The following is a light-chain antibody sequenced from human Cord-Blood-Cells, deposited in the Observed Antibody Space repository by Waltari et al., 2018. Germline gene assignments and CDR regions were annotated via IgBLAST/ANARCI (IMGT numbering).Light chain of an antibody. CDR2: RDS. Sequence: SYELTQPLSVSVALGQTARLTCGGNNIGRKNGHWYQQKPGQAPGLVIYRDSNRPSGIPERFSGSNSGNTATLTISRAQAGDEADYYCQVWDSSTADWVFGGGTKLTVL. J-gene: IGLJ3*02. V-gene: IGLV3-9*01. CDR1: NIGRKN. CDR3: QVWDSSTADWV.